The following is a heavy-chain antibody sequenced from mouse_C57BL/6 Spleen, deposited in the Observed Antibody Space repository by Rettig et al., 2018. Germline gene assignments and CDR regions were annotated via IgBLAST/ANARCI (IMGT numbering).Heavy chain of an antibody. CDR3: ARESLYYGYDGDAPYYYAMDY. Sequence: QVQLQQSGAELMKPGASVKLSCKATGYTFTGYWIEWVKQRPGHGLEWIGEILPGSGSTNYNEKFKGKATFTADTASNTAYMQLSSLTTEDAAIYYCARESLYYGYDGDAPYYYAMDYWGQGTSVTVSS. D-gene: IGHD2-2*01. V-gene: IGHV1-9*01. CDR2: ILPGSGST. J-gene: IGHJ4*01. CDR1: GYTFTGYW.